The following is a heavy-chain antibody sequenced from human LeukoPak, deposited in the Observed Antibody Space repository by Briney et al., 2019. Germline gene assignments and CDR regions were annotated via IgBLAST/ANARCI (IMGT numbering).Heavy chain of an antibody. CDR3: ARGTGNSYGRGDAFDI. CDR2: IYYSGST. J-gene: IGHJ3*02. V-gene: IGHV4-59*01. D-gene: IGHD5-18*01. Sequence: NPSETLSLTCTVSGDSISSYYWSWIRQPPGKGLEWIGYIYYSGSTNYNPSLKSRVTISVDTSKNQFSLKLSSVTAADTAVYYCARGTGNSYGRGDAFDIWGQGTMVTVSS. CDR1: GDSISSYY.